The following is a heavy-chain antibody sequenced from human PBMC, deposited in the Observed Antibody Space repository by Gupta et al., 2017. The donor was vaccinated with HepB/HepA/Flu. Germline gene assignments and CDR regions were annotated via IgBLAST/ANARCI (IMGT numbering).Heavy chain of an antibody. Sequence: VQLVESGGGVVQPGRSLRLSCAASGFTCSRYGMHWVRQAPGKGLEWVAVIWYDGSNKYYADSVKGRFTISRDNSKNTLYLQMNSLRAEDTAVYYCAAFATVTTLGLDYWGQGTLVTVSS. CDR2: IWYDGSNK. D-gene: IGHD4-17*01. V-gene: IGHV3-33*01. CDR3: AAFATVTTLGLDY. J-gene: IGHJ4*02. CDR1: GFTCSRYG.